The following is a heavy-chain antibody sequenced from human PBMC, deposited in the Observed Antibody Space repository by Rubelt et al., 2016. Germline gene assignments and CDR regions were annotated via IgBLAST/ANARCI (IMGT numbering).Heavy chain of an antibody. CDR3: AIQFGELLYYYYGMDV. CDR1: GGSISSYY. D-gene: IGHD3-10*01. V-gene: IGHV4-59*12. J-gene: IGHJ6*02. CDR2: IYYSGST. Sequence: QVQLQESGPGLVKPSETLSLTCTVSGGSISSYYWSWIRQPPGKGLEWIGYIYYSGSTNYNPLRNSGVTISVDTSKNPCSRKLSSLTAADTAVYYCAIQFGELLYYYYGMDVWGQGTTVTVSS.